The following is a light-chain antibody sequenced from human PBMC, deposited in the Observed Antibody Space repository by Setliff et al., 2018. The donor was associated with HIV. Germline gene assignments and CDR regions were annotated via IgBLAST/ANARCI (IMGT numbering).Light chain of an antibody. CDR2: EVS. Sequence: SALTQPASVSGSPGQSITLSCTGTISDVENYNLVSWYQQHPGKAPKLMIAEVSKRPSGVSNRFSGSKSGNTASLTISGLQAEDEADYYCCSYAGGNTFVFGTGTKSPS. V-gene: IGLV2-23*02. CDR3: CSYAGGNTFV. J-gene: IGLJ1*01. CDR1: ISDVENYNL.